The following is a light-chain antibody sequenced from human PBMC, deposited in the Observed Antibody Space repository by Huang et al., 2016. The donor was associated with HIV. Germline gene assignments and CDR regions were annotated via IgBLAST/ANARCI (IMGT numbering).Light chain of an antibody. Sequence: EIVLTQSPGTLSLSPGERATLSCRASQSVSTNLLAGYQQNPGQTPRLLIDGASSRATGIPDRFSGSGSGTDFTLTISRLEPEDFAVYYCQQYGSSPLTFGGGTKVEIK. CDR2: GAS. V-gene: IGKV3-20*01. J-gene: IGKJ4*01. CDR3: QQYGSSPLT. CDR1: QSVSTNL.